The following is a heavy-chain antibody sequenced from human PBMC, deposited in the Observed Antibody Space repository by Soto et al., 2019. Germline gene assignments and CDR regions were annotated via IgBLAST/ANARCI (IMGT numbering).Heavy chain of an antibody. J-gene: IGHJ6*02. D-gene: IGHD6-13*01. CDR1: GGTFSSYA. V-gene: IGHV1-69*13. CDR3: ARDPLYSSRPYGMDV. Sequence: GASVKVSCKASGGTFSSYAISWVRQAPGQGLEWMGGIIPIFGTANYAQKFQGRVTITADESTSTAYMELSSLRSEDTAVYYCARDPLYSSRPYGMDVWGQGTTVTVSS. CDR2: IIPIFGTA.